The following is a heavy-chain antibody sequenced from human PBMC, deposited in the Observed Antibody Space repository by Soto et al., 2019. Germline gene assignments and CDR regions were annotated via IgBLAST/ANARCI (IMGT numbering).Heavy chain of an antibody. D-gene: IGHD3-22*01. CDR1: GDSISNSNW. V-gene: IGHV4-4*02. J-gene: IGHJ4*02. CDR2: VYHRGAT. Sequence: QVQLQESGPRLVKPSGTLSLTCAVSGDSISNSNWWTWVRQPPGKGLEWIGEVYHRGATNYSPSLNRRVTTSVDKPKNQFSLKLSAVTAADTAIYYCASRDYYDSTGYYRWWGQGILVTVSS. CDR3: ASRDYYDSTGYYRW.